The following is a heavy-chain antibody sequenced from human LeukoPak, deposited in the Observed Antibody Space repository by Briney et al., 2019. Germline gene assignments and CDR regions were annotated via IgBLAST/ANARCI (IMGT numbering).Heavy chain of an antibody. CDR3: ARGVYIAAAQYGY. Sequence: SETLSLTCTVSGGSISSYYWSWIRQPPGKGLEWIGYIYYSGTTNYNPSLKSRVTISVDTSKNQFSLKLSSVTAADTAVYYCARGVYIAAAQYGYWGQGTLVTVSA. D-gene: IGHD6-13*01. V-gene: IGHV4-59*01. CDR1: GGSISSYY. CDR2: IYYSGTT. J-gene: IGHJ4*02.